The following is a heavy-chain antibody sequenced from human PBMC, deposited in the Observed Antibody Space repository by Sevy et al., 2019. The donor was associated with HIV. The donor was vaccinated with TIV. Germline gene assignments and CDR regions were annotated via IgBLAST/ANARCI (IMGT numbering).Heavy chain of an antibody. CDR3: ARDRGAGYCRCGSCPDAFDI. D-gene: IGHD2-15*01. CDR1: GFTFSDYY. Sequence: GGSLRLSCAASGFTFSDYYMSWIRQAPGKGLEWVSYISSSGSTIYYGDSVKGRFTISGDNAKNSLYLQMNGLRAEDTVLYYCARDRGAGYCRCGSCPDAFDIWSQGTMATVSS. J-gene: IGHJ3*02. V-gene: IGHV3-11*04. CDR2: ISSSGSTI.